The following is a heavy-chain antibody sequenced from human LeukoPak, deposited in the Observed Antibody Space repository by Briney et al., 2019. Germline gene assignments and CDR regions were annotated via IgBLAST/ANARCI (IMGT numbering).Heavy chain of an antibody. D-gene: IGHD5-18*01. Sequence: PGGSLRLSCAASGFTFSNYVMNWVRQAPGKGLEWVSLISGSGGSTYYADSVKGRFTISRDNSKNTLYLQMNSLRAEDTAVYYCTKGTIWLPFDYWGQGTLVTVSS. J-gene: IGHJ4*02. CDR1: GFTFSNYV. CDR2: ISGSGGST. V-gene: IGHV3-23*01. CDR3: TKGTIWLPFDY.